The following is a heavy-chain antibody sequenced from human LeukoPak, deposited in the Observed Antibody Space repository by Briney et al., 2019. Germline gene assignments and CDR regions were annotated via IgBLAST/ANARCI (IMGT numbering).Heavy chain of an antibody. CDR2: IKQDGSEI. D-gene: IGHD3-10*01. CDR1: GFTFSNYW. V-gene: IGHV3-7*01. Sequence: GGSLRLSCAASGFTFSNYWMTWVRQAPGKGLEWVANIKQDGSEIFYVDSVKGRFTISRDNARNSLYLQMNSLRAEDTAVYYCARTPDGVNYWGQGTLVTVSS. CDR3: ARTPDGVNY. J-gene: IGHJ4*02.